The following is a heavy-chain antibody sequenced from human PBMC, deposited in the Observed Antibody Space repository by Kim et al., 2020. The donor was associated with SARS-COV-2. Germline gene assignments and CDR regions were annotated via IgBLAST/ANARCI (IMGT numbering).Heavy chain of an antibody. CDR3: AKDPVQLWPPLYYFDY. V-gene: IGHV3-30*18. CDR1: GFTFSSYG. Sequence: GGSLRLSCAASGFTFSSYGMHWVRQAPGKGLEWVAVISYDGSNKYYADSVKGRFTISRDNSKNTLYLQMNSLRAEDTAVYYCAKDPVQLWPPLYYFDYWGQGTLVTVSS. CDR2: ISYDGSNK. D-gene: IGHD5-18*01. J-gene: IGHJ4*02.